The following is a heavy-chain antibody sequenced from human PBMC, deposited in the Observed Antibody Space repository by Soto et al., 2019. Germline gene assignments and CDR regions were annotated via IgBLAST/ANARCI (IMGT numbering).Heavy chain of an antibody. J-gene: IGHJ5*02. D-gene: IGHD6-13*01. CDR3: ARDRGAIYRRRWSRRTYTWFDP. V-gene: IGHV4-34*01. CDR1: GGSFSGYY. CDR2: INHSGST. Sequence: QVQLQQWGAGLLKPSETLSLTCAVYGGSFSGYYWSWIRQPPGKGLEWIGEINHSGSTNYNPSLKSRVTISVDKSKNHLSLKLSSVTAADTAVYYCARDRGAIYRRRWSRRTYTWFDPWGQGTLVTVSS.